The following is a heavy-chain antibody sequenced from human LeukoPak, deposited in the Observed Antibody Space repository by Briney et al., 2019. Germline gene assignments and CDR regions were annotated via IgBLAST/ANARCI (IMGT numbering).Heavy chain of an antibody. CDR3: ARATYYYDSSGYSGVYYYYYYMDV. CDR1: GGSFSGYY. CDR2: INHSGST. J-gene: IGHJ6*03. D-gene: IGHD3-22*01. V-gene: IGHV4-34*01. Sequence: SETLSLTCAVYGGSFSGYYWSWIRQPPGKGLEWIGEINHSGSTNYNPSLKSRVTISVDTSKNQFSLKLSSVTAADTAVYYCARATYYYDSSGYSGVYYYYYYMDVWGKGTTVTVSS.